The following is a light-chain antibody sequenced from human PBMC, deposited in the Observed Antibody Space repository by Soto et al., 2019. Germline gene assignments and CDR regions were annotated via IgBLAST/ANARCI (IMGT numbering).Light chain of an antibody. J-gene: IGKJ1*01. Sequence: EIVLTQSAGTLSLSPEERATLSCRASQSISSNYVAWYQQKPGQAPRLLIYDASTRATGIPNRYSGGGSGTDFTLTISSLQPDDFAPYYSQQYNSHSQTFGQGTKVDI. V-gene: IGKV3-20*01. CDR2: DAS. CDR1: QSISSNY. CDR3: QQYNSHSQT.